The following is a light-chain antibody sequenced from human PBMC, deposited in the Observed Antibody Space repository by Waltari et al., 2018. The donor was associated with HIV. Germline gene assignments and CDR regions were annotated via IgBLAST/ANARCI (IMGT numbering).Light chain of an antibody. J-gene: IGKJ1*01. V-gene: IGKV1-12*01. CDR1: QDVATW. Sequence: DIQMTQFPSFVSASVGDRVTISCRASQDVATWLAWTQQRPGEAPRLLIYAASRWHDGVPSRFSGDGSDREFTLTIGSLQPEDFATYYCQQADDCPPTFGQGTKVE. CDR3: QQADDCPPT. CDR2: AAS.